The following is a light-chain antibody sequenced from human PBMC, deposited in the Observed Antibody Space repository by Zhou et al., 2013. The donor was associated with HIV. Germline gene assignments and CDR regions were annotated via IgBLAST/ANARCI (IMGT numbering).Light chain of an antibody. J-gene: IGKJ4*01. CDR3: QVYGTSPH. CDR1: ESVRSNY. V-gene: IGKV3-20*01. Sequence: EIVIWQSPATLSLSPGERATLSCRANESVRSNYLAWYQQKPGQTPRLLMYGASSRATGIPDRFRGSGSGTDFTLTISRLEPGDFAVYYCQVYGTSPHFGGGTKVEIK. CDR2: GAS.